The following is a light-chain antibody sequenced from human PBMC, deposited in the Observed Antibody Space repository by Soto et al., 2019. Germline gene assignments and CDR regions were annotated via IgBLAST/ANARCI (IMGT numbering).Light chain of an antibody. CDR1: QSVSSSF. CDR3: QQYDSSRT. J-gene: IGKJ1*01. Sequence: EIVLTQSPGTLSLSPGERATLLCRASQSVSSSFLAWYQQRPGQAPRVLIYGASIRATGIPDRFSGSGSGTDFTLTISRLEPEDFAVYYCQQYDSSRTFGVGTKVEMK. V-gene: IGKV3-20*01. CDR2: GAS.